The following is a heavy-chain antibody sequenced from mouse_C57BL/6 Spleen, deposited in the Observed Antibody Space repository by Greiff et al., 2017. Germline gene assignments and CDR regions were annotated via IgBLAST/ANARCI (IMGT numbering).Heavy chain of an antibody. Sequence: EVQLQQSGPELVKPGASVKIPCKASGYTFTDYNMDWVKQSHGKSLEWIGDINPNNGGTIYNQKFKGKATLTVDKSSSTAYMELRSLTSEDTAVYYCARRITTAVEGYFDVWGTGTTVTVSS. J-gene: IGHJ1*03. CDR1: GYTFTDYN. V-gene: IGHV1-18*01. D-gene: IGHD1-1*01. CDR3: ARRITTAVEGYFDV. CDR2: INPNNGGT.